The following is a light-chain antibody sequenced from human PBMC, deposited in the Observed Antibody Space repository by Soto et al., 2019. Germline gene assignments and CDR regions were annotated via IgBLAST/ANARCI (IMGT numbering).Light chain of an antibody. J-gene: IGKJ3*01. CDR2: AAS. Sequence: DIQMTQSPSSLSASVGDRVTIACRASQSISSYLNWYQHKPGKAPKLLIYAASSLQSRVPSRFSGSGSGTDFTHTISSLQPEYFATYYCQQSYSSPLNFGPGTKVD. CDR1: QSISSY. CDR3: QQSYSSPLN. V-gene: IGKV1-39*01.